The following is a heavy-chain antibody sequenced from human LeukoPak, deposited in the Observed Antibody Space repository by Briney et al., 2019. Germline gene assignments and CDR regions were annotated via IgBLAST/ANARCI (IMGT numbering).Heavy chain of an antibody. V-gene: IGHV1-69*04. CDR1: GDTFMNYA. Sequence: SVKVSFKASGDTFMNYAISWVRQAPGQGLEWMGRVIPILGKPTYAQRFQGRVTITADKPTTTVYMELSSLRSEDTAVYYCARDVTTVGPLDSWGQGTLVTVSS. CDR2: VIPILGKP. CDR3: ARDVTTVGPLDS. D-gene: IGHD4-23*01. J-gene: IGHJ4*02.